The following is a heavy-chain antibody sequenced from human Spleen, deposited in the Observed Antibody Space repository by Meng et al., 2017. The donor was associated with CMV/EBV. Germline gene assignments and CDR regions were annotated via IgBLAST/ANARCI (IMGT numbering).Heavy chain of an antibody. J-gene: IGHJ6*02. D-gene: IGHD7-27*01. Sequence: ASVKVSCKASGYTFTGYYMHWVRQAPGQGLEWMGWISPNSGGTNYAQKFQGRVTMTRDTSISTAYMELSRLTSDDTAVYYCARDPYWGHYYYYGMDVWGQGTTVTVSS. CDR1: GYTFTGYY. V-gene: IGHV1-2*02. CDR3: ARDPYWGHYYYYGMDV. CDR2: ISPNSGGT.